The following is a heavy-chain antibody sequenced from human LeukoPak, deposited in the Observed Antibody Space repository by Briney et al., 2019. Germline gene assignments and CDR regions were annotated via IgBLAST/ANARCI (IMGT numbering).Heavy chain of an antibody. Sequence: GGSLRLSCAASGFIFSTYSMNWVRRAPGKGLEWVASISSSGSSIQYADSVKGRFAISRDNAKTSLYLQMNSLSAEDTAIYYCARDRILAGYYPPDAFDIWGQGTMVTVSS. V-gene: IGHV3-21*01. D-gene: IGHD3-9*01. CDR1: GFIFSTYS. CDR3: ARDRILAGYYPPDAFDI. CDR2: ISSSGSSI. J-gene: IGHJ3*02.